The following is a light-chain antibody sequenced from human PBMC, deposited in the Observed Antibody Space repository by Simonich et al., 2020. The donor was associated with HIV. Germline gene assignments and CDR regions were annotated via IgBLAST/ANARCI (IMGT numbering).Light chain of an antibody. Sequence: DIQMTQSPSSLSASVGDRVTITCRASQSISSYLNWYQQKPGKAPKLLIYAASSLQSGVPSRFSGSGSGTDYTLTISSLQPEDFATYYCQQYYSTLMYTFGQETKLEIK. CDR3: QQYYSTLMYT. CDR2: AAS. CDR1: QSISSY. V-gene: IGKV1-39*01. J-gene: IGKJ2*01.